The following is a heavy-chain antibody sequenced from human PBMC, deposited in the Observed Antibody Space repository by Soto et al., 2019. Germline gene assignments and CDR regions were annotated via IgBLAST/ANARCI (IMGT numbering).Heavy chain of an antibody. CDR3: ARDKRPPLVAATLPAPYYFDY. J-gene: IGHJ4*02. V-gene: IGHV3-33*01. D-gene: IGHD2-15*01. CDR2: IWNDGNGY. CDR1: GFTFNNHG. Sequence: GGSLRLSCAASGFTFNNHGMHWVRQAPGKGLEWVAVIWNDGNGYYYANSVKGRFTISRDKSTSTAYMELSSLRSEDTAVYYCARDKRPPLVAATLPAPYYFDYWGQGTLVTVSS.